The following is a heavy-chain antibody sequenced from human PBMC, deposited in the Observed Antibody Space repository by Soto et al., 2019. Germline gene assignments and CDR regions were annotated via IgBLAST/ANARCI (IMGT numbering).Heavy chain of an antibody. CDR1: DGSISSDY. J-gene: IGHJ6*02. V-gene: IGHV4-59*01. D-gene: IGHD3-10*01. CDR2: ISYSGTT. CDR3: ARDVFRGEITFELGYYYYGMDV. Sequence: SETLSRTVAGSDGSISSDYWSWIRQPPGKGLECIGYISYSGTTKYNPSLKNRVTILRDTSKKQFSLKLSSVTAADTAVYYCARDVFRGEITFELGYYYYGMDVWGQGTTVT.